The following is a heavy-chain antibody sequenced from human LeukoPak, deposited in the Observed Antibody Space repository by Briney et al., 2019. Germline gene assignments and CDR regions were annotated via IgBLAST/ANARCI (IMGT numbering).Heavy chain of an antibody. CDR3: VWSLGAA. CDR2: ISSSSSAK. Sequence: PGGSLRLSCEASGFTFSSYSMNWVRQAPGKGLEWVSYISSSSSAKYYADSVKGRFTIARDNSKDTLSLQMNSLRAEDTAVYFCVWSLGAAWGQGTLVTVSS. J-gene: IGHJ5*02. V-gene: IGHV3-48*04. D-gene: IGHD1-26*01. CDR1: GFTFSSYS.